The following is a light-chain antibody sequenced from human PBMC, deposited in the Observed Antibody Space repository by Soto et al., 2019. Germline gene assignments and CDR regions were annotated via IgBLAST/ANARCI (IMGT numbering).Light chain of an antibody. CDR1: QSVSSNY. CDR3: QQYGNSPHA. V-gene: IGKV3-20*01. J-gene: IGKJ2*01. Sequence: EIVLTQSPGTLSLSPGERATLSCRASQSVSSNYLAWYQQKSGQAPRLLIYGASSRATGIPDRFSGSGSGTDFSLTISKLEPEDFAVYYCQQYGNSPHAFGQGTELEI. CDR2: GAS.